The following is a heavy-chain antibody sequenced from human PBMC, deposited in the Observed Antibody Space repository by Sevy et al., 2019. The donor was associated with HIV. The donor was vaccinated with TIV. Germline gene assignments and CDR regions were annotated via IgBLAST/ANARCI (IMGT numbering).Heavy chain of an antibody. CDR3: AKGLTTTSRFTFDP. CDR1: GFTFGSYT. V-gene: IGHV3-23*01. D-gene: IGHD1-1*01. Sequence: GGSLRLSCAASGFTFGSYTLHWVRQAPGKGLEWVSTISGGGDATYYADSVKGRFTVSRDSSKNTLSLQMNSLRAEDTALYYCAKGLTTTSRFTFDPWGQGTLVTVSS. J-gene: IGHJ5*02. CDR2: ISGGGDAT.